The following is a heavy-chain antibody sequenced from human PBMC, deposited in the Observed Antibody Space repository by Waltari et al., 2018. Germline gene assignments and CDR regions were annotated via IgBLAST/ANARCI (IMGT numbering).Heavy chain of an antibody. Sequence: QVQLVQSGAEVQQPGSSVKVSCKASGGTFSSYAISWVRQAPGQGLELMGRIIPIFGTANYAQKFQGRVTITADKSTSTDYMELSSLRSEDTAVYYCARTTLDAFDIWGQGTMVTVSS. J-gene: IGHJ3*02. CDR1: GGTFSSYA. V-gene: IGHV1-69*13. CDR3: ARTTLDAFDI. CDR2: IIPIFGTA.